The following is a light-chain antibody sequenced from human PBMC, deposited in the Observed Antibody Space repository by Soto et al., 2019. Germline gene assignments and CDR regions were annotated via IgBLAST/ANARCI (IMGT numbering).Light chain of an antibody. CDR3: QQYNNWPRT. CDR2: DAS. Sequence: EIVLTHSPATLSFSPVERSTLSCMASQSVSSYLAWYQQKPGQAPRLLIYDASTRATGIPARFSGSGSGTEFTLTISSLQSEDFAVYYCQQYNNWPRTFGQGTKGGIK. J-gene: IGKJ1*01. V-gene: IGKV3-15*01. CDR1: QSVSSY.